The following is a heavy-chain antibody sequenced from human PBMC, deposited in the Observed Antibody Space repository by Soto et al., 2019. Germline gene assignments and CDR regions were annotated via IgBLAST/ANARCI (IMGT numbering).Heavy chain of an antibody. J-gene: IGHJ5*02. V-gene: IGHV4-30-4*01. CDR3: ARVAVVYRDP. D-gene: IGHD6-19*01. CDR2: IYYSGIT. Sequence: QVQLQESGPGLVKPSQTLSLTCTVSGGSISSCDYYWSWIRQPPGKGLEWIGYIYYSGITYYKPTLKSRFNISVEKSKNKYSLKLSSVNAAETAVYYCARVAVVYRDPWGQGTLVTVSS. CDR1: GGSISSCDYY.